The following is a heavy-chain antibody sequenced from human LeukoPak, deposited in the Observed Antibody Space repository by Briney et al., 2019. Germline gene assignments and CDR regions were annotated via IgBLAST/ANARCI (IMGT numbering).Heavy chain of an antibody. CDR1: GYTFTNYG. D-gene: IGHD2-15*01. CDR2: ISAYNGNT. J-gene: IGHJ1*01. Sequence: ASVKVSCKASGYTFTNYGVSWVRPAPGQGLECMGWISAYNGNTIYAQKFQGRVSMTTDTSTSTAYMELRSLRSDDTAVYYCARVGGGGTCYLYFQHWGQGTLVTVSS. V-gene: IGHV1-18*01. CDR3: ARVGGGGTCYLYFQH.